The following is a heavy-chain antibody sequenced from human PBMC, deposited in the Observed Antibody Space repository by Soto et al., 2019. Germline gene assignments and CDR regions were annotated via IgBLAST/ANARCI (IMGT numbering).Heavy chain of an antibody. D-gene: IGHD3-9*01. Sequence: SGPTLVNPTQTLTLTCTFSGFSLSTSGMCVSWIRQPPGKALEWLARIDRDDDKYYSTSLKTRLTISKDPSKNRVVLTMTNMDPVDTATYYFERISEYYDILTGYRIRAIDYWGQGTRVTV. V-gene: IGHV2-70*11. J-gene: IGHJ4*02. CDR1: GFSLSTSGMC. CDR3: ERISEYYDILTGYRIRAIDY. CDR2: IDRDDDK.